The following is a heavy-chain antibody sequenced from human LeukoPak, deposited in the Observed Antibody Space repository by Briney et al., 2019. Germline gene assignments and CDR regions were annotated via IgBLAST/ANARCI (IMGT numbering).Heavy chain of an antibody. CDR3: ARGGGDILTGYYKGPFDY. J-gene: IGHJ4*02. D-gene: IGHD3-9*01. CDR1: GGTFSSYA. V-gene: IGHV1-69*13. Sequence: GASVKVSCKASGGTFSSYAISWVRQAPGQGLEWMGGIIPIFGTANYAQKFQGRVTITADESTSTAYMELSSLRSEDTAVYYCARGGGDILTGYYKGPFDYWGQGTLVTVSS. CDR2: IIPIFGTA.